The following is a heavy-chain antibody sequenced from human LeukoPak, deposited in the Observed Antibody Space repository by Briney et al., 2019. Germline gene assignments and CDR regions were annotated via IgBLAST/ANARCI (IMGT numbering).Heavy chain of an antibody. CDR1: GGSFSGYY. CDR2: INHSGST. Sequence: SETLCLTCAVYGGSFSGYYWSWIRQPPGEGLEWIGEINHSGSTNYNPSLKSRVTISVDTSKNQFSLKLSSVTAADTAVYYCARAAGVSYYYDSSGYLDWGQGTLVTVSS. V-gene: IGHV4-34*01. J-gene: IGHJ4*02. CDR3: ARAAGVSYYYDSSGYLD. D-gene: IGHD3-22*01.